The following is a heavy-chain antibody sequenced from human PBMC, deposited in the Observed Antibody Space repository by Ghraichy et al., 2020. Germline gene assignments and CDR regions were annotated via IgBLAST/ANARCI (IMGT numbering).Heavy chain of an antibody. J-gene: IGHJ5*02. CDR3: AREYIVVVPAAIAHGWFDP. CDR1: GFTFSSYA. D-gene: IGHD2-2*01. Sequence: GESLNISCAASGFTFSSYAMHWVRQAPGKGLEWVAVISYDGSNKYYADSVKGRFTISRDNSKNTLYLQMNSLRAEDTAVYYCAREYIVVVPAAIAHGWFDPWGQGTLVTVSS. V-gene: IGHV3-30-3*01. CDR2: ISYDGSNK.